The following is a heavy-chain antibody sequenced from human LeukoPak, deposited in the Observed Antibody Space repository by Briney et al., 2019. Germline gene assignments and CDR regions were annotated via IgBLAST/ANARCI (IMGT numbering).Heavy chain of an antibody. D-gene: IGHD5-12*01. CDR3: ARERRYSGYDRNARYYGMDV. CDR2: IYYSGST. Sequence: SETLSLTCTVSGGSISSYYWSWIRQPPGKGLEWIGYIYYSGSTNYNPSLKSRVTISVDTSKNQFSLKLGSVTAADTAVYYCARERRYSGYDRNARYYGMDVWGQGTTVTVSS. CDR1: GGSISSYY. V-gene: IGHV4-59*01. J-gene: IGHJ6*02.